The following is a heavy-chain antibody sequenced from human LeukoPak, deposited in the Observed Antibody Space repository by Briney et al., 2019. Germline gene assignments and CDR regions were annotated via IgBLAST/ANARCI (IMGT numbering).Heavy chain of an antibody. J-gene: IGHJ3*02. D-gene: IGHD6-13*01. Sequence: PSETLSLTCTVSGGSISSGGYYWSWIRQPPGKGLEWIEYIYHSGSTYYNPSLKSRVTISVDRSKNQFSLKLSSVTAADTAVYYCASTIGSIAAAGGAFDIWGQGTMVTVSS. CDR1: GGSISSGGYY. CDR2: IYHSGST. V-gene: IGHV4-30-2*01. CDR3: ASTIGSIAAAGGAFDI.